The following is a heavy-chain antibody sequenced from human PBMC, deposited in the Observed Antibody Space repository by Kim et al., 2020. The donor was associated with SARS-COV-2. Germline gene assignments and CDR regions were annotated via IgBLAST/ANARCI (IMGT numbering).Heavy chain of an antibody. J-gene: IGHJ4*02. V-gene: IGHV4-39*01. CDR3: ARRGSYWSLDY. D-gene: IGHD1-26*01. Sequence: TSYSPSPKSRVTISVDTSKNQFSLKLSSVTAADTAVYYCARRGSYWSLDYWGQGTLVTVSS. CDR2: T.